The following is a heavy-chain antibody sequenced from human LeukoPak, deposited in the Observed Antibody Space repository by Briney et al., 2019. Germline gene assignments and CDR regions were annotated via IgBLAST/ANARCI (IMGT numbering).Heavy chain of an antibody. V-gene: IGHV2-26*01. CDR2: IFSNDEK. CDR3: ARIPRYSRGLDP. J-gene: IGHJ5*02. D-gene: IGHD6-13*01. Sequence: SGPALVKPTQTLTLTCTVSGFSLSSTKLGVSWIRQPPGKALEWLAHIFSNDEKSYSTSLKTRLTISQDTSKSQVVLTMTNMDPVDTATYYCARIPRYSRGLDPWGQGTLVTVSS. CDR1: GFSLSSTKLG.